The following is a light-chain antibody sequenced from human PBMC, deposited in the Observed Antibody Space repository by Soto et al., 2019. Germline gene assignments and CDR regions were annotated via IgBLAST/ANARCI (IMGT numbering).Light chain of an antibody. V-gene: IGKV3-20*01. CDR2: GAS. J-gene: IGKJ1*01. CDR3: QQYGNSVWT. Sequence: EIVLTQSPGTLSLSPGERATLSCRASQSVSSTYLAWYQQKPGQAPRLLIYGASNRATGIPDRFSGSGSGTDFTLTISRLEPEDFAVYYCQQYGNSVWTFGQGTKVEIK. CDR1: QSVSSTY.